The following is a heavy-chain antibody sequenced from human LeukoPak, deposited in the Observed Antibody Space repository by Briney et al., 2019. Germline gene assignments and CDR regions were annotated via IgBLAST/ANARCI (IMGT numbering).Heavy chain of an antibody. V-gene: IGHV3-30*02. CDR1: GFTFSDYS. CDR2: IRYDGNNK. D-gene: IGHD3-22*01. J-gene: IGHJ4*02. Sequence: PGGSLRLSCAASGFTFSDYSMHWVRQAPGKGLNWVAFIRYDGNNKYYADSVKGRFTISRDDSKNTLYLQMNSLKTEDTAVYYCTTDLIPGYYDSSGSFDYWGQGTLVTVSS. CDR3: TTDLIPGYYDSSGSFDY.